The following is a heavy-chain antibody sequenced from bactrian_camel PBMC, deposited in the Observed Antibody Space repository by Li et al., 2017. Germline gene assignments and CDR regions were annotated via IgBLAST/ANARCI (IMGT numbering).Heavy chain of an antibody. Sequence: HVQLVESGGGLVTPGQSLRLSCAASGYTYSSYCMGWFRQAPGKEREGVAAIDSDGSTSYADSVKGRFTISRDNAKNTPYLQLNSLKTEDTAMYYCANGVASLHMSIATGARGPRSPSP. D-gene: IGHD6*01. CDR3: ANGVASLHMSIAT. J-gene: IGHJ4*01. CDR2: IDSDGST. CDR1: GYTYSSYC. V-gene: IGHV3S26*01.